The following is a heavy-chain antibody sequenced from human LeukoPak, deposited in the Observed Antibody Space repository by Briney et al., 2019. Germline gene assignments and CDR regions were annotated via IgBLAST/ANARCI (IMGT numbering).Heavy chain of an antibody. CDR3: ARVAGDAFDI. V-gene: IGHV3-21*01. Sequence: PGGSLRLSCAASGFTFSSYSMNWVRQAPGKGLEWVSSISSSSSYIYYADSVKGRFTISSDNAKNSLYLQMNSLRAEDTAVYYCARVAGDAFDIWGQGTMVTVSS. J-gene: IGHJ3*02. CDR2: ISSSSSYI. CDR1: GFTFSSYS.